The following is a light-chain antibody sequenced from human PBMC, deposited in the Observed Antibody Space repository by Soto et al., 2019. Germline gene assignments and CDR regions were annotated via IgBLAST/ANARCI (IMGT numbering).Light chain of an antibody. CDR3: QTWGTGLNWG. J-gene: IGLJ3*02. CDR1: RGHSSYA. CDR2: LNSDGSH. Sequence: QPVLTQSPSASASLGASVKLTCTLSRGHSSYAIAWHQQQPEKGPRYLMKLNSDGSHSKGDGIPDRFSGSSSGVERYLTIPRLQSEVEAAYYCQTWGTGLNWGFRGGTNLTVL. V-gene: IGLV4-69*01.